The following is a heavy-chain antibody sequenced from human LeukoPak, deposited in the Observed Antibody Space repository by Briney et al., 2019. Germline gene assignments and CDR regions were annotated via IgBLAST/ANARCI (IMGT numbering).Heavy chain of an antibody. CDR2: ITPAAT. CDR1: GFAFSAYA. J-gene: IGHJ4*02. V-gene: IGHV3-23*01. D-gene: IGHD6-19*01. Sequence: GGSLRLSCAASGFAFSAYAMSWVRQAPGKGLEWVSAITPAATYYADIVKGRFSVSRDISKNILSLEMNSLRSEDTAVYYCVKEYPYPVGGTGRIYYFDNWGQGALVTVPS. CDR3: VKEYPYPVGGTGRIYYFDN.